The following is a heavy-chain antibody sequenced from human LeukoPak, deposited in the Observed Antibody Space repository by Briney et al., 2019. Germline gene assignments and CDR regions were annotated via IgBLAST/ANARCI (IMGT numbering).Heavy chain of an antibody. V-gene: IGHV3-30*02. Sequence: GGSLRLSYAASGFTFSSYGMHWVRQAPGKGLEWVAFIRYDGSNKYYADSVKGRFTISRDNSKNTVYLQMNSLRVEDTAVYFCARDHNWHVSYNYYYGMDVWGQGTTVTVSS. CDR2: IRYDGSNK. J-gene: IGHJ6*02. CDR1: GFTFSSYG. CDR3: ARDHNWHVSYNYYYGMDV.